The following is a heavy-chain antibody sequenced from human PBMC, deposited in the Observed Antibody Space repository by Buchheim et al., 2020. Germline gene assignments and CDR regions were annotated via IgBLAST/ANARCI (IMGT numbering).Heavy chain of an antibody. CDR1: GGSISSGGYS. J-gene: IGHJ6*02. D-gene: IGHD3-10*01. V-gene: IGHV4-30-2*01. CDR3: ATYRGSGTYYYYYGMDV. Sequence: QLQLQESGSGLVKPSQTLSLTCAVSGGSISSGGYSWSWIRQPPGKGLEWIGYIYHSGSTYYNPSLKSRVTISVARSKNQFSLKLSSVTAADTAVYYCATYRGSGTYYYYYGMDVWGQGTT. CDR2: IYHSGST.